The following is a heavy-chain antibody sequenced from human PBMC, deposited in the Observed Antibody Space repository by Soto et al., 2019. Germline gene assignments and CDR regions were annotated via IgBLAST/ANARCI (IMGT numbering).Heavy chain of an antibody. CDR3: ARPPSEVSGFDY. Sequence: PGGSLRLSCAASGFTFSSYSMNWVRQAPGKGLEWVSSISSSSSYIYYADSVKGRFTISRDNAKNSLYLQMNSLRAEDTAVYYCARPPSEVSGFDYWGQGTLVTVSS. CDR2: ISSSSSYI. J-gene: IGHJ4*02. V-gene: IGHV3-21*01. CDR1: GFTFSSYS.